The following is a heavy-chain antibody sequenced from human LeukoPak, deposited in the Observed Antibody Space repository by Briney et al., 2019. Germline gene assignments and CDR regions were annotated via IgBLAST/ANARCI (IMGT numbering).Heavy chain of an antibody. CDR1: GGSISSGGYY. CDR2: IYYSGST. D-gene: IGHD2-2*01. Sequence: SETLSLTCTVSGGSISSGGYYWSWIRQHPGKGLEWIGYIYYSGSTNYNPSLKSRVTISVDTSKNQFSLKLSSVTAADTAVYYCARADIVVVPAAREPTRLNWFDPWGQGTLVTVSS. J-gene: IGHJ5*02. CDR3: ARADIVVVPAAREPTRLNWFDP. V-gene: IGHV4-31*03.